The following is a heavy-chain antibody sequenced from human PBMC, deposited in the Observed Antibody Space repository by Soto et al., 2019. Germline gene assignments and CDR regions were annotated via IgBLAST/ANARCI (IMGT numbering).Heavy chain of an antibody. CDR2: ISAYNGNT. D-gene: IGHD3-22*01. Sequence: GESLKISCKASGYTFTSYGISWVRQAPGQGLEWMGWISAYNGNTNYAQKLQGRVTMTTDTSTSTAYMELRSLRSDDTAVYYCARINDSSGYYYAEYFQHWGQGTLVTVSS. CDR3: ARINDSSGYYYAEYFQH. V-gene: IGHV1-18*01. J-gene: IGHJ1*01. CDR1: GYTFTSYG.